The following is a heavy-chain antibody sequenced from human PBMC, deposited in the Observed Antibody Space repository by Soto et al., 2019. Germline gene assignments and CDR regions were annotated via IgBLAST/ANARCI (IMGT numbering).Heavy chain of an antibody. V-gene: IGHV3-15*07. D-gene: IGHD3-22*01. Sequence: GGSLRLSCAASGFTFSDAWMNWVRQAPGKGLEWVGRIKSKTDGGTTDYAAPVKGRFTISRDDSKNTLYLQMNSLKTEDTAVYFCTTFRYSYGNSVNYPWDLWGQGSLVNDYS. CDR1: GFTFSDAW. CDR2: IKSKTDGGTT. J-gene: IGHJ4*02. CDR3: TTFRYSYGNSVNYPWDL.